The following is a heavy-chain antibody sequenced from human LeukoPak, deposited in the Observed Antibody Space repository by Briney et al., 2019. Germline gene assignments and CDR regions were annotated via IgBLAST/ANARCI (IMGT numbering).Heavy chain of an antibody. Sequence: GGSLRLSCGASGFTFSSYAMSWVRQAPGKGLEWVSFISGSGGSTYYADSVKGRFTISRDNSKNTLYLQMNSLRAEDTAVYYCAKPDYDFWSGLGYWGQGTLVTVSS. J-gene: IGHJ4*02. CDR2: ISGSGGST. V-gene: IGHV3-23*01. CDR3: AKPDYDFWSGLGY. D-gene: IGHD3-3*01. CDR1: GFTFSSYA.